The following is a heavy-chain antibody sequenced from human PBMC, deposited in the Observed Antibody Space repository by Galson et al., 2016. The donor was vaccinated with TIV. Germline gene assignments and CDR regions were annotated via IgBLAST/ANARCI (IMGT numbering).Heavy chain of an antibody. CDR3: ARWAHSGSYYDSFQN. Sequence: TLSLTCTVSGGSIHNSAYFWTWIRQRPGQGLEWIGNIYNSGSTDYTPSLESRLTIFLNTSRNQFSMRLISVTAADTAVYYCARWAHSGSYYDSFQNWGQGTPVTVSS. CDR2: IYNSGST. CDR1: GGSIHNSAYF. V-gene: IGHV4-31*03. J-gene: IGHJ1*01. D-gene: IGHD1-26*01.